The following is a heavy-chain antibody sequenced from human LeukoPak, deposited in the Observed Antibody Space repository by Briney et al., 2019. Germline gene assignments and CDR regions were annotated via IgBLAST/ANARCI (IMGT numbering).Heavy chain of an antibody. CDR3: ARDPPLVRGVTPDAIDP. D-gene: IGHD3-10*01. J-gene: IGHJ5*02. Sequence: ASVKLSCKASGYTFTSYGISWVRQAPGQGLEWMGWISAYNGNTNYAQKRQGRATMTPDPSTSTAYMELRSMRSDDTAVYYCARDPPLVRGVTPDAIDPWGQGTLVTVSS. V-gene: IGHV1-18*01. CDR2: ISAYNGNT. CDR1: GYTFTSYG.